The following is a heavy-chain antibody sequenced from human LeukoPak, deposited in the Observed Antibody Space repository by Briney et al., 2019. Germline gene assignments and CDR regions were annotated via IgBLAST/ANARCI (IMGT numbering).Heavy chain of an antibody. D-gene: IGHD1-26*01. J-gene: IGHJ4*02. CDR3: ARWEARDTWVYDY. CDR1: GSTLSTYW. V-gene: IGHV3-74*01. CDR2: IKTDGSTT. Sequence: GGSLRLSCAGSGSTLSTYWMHWVRQAPGKGLVWVSRIKTDGSTTYYADSVKGRFTTSRDNAKNSLYLQMNSLRPEDTAVYYCARWEARDTWVYDYWGQGTLVTVSS.